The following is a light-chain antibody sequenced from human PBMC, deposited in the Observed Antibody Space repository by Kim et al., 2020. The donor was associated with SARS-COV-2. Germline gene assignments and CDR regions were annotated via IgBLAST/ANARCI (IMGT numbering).Light chain of an antibody. CDR3: QQYYNVPWT. CDR2: WAS. V-gene: IGKV4-1*01. J-gene: IGKJ1*01. CDR1: QSVSYSSNNKNF. Sequence: DIVMTQTPDSLAVSLGERATINCKSSQSVSYSSNNKNFLAWYQQRPGQPPKLLIYWASTRESGVPDRFSGSGSGTDFTLTISSLQAEDVAVYYCQQYYNVPWTFGQGTKVEIK.